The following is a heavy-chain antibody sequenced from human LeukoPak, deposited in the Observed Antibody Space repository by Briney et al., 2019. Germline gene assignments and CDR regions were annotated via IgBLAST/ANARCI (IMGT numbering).Heavy chain of an antibody. J-gene: IGHJ3*02. Sequence: SETLSLTCAVYGGSFSGYYRSWIRQPPGKGLEWIGEINHSGSTNYNPSLKSRVTISVDTSKNQFSLKLSSVTAADTAVYYCARGFNQPRITPDYYDSSGYQGGAFDIWGQGTMVTVSS. CDR3: ARGFNQPRITPDYYDSSGYQGGAFDI. V-gene: IGHV4-34*01. CDR1: GGSFSGYY. D-gene: IGHD3-22*01. CDR2: INHSGST.